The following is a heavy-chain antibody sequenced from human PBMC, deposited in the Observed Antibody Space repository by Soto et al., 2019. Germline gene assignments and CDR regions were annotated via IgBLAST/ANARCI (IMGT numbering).Heavy chain of an antibody. J-gene: IGHJ3*02. V-gene: IGHV5-51*07. CDR3: ARQRYGSGSKHALDI. D-gene: IGHD3-10*01. Sequence: HKMPGKGLEWMGIIYPGDSDTRYSPSFQGQVTISADKSISTAYLQWRSLQASDTAMYYCARQRYGSGSKHALDIWVQGTMVTVS. CDR2: IYPGDSDT.